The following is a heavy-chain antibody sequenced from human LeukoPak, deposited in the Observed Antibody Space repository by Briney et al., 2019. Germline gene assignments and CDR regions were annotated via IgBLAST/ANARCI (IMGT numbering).Heavy chain of an antibody. CDR2: ISYDGSNK. D-gene: IGHD3-10*02. CDR3: AELGITMIGGV. Sequence: GSLRLSCAASGFTFSTYAMHWVRQAPGKGLEWVAVISYDGSNKYYADSVKGRFTISRDNAKNSLYLQMNSLRAEDTAVYYCAELGITMIGGVWGKGTTVTISS. J-gene: IGHJ6*04. CDR1: GFTFSTYA. V-gene: IGHV3-30*04.